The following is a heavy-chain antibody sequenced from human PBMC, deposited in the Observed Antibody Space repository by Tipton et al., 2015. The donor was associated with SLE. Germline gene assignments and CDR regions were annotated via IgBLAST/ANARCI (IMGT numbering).Heavy chain of an antibody. CDR1: GFTVRSNY. CDR3: AKRKWDSSSSCHPFDY. J-gene: IGHJ4*02. Sequence: SLRLSCAASGFTVRSNYMNWVRQAPGKGLEWVSVIYSGGRTYYADSVKGRFTISRDNSKNTLYLQMNSLRAEDTAVYYCAKRKWDSSSSCHPFDYWGQGTLVTVSS. CDR2: IYSGGRT. V-gene: IGHV3-53*05. D-gene: IGHD6-13*01.